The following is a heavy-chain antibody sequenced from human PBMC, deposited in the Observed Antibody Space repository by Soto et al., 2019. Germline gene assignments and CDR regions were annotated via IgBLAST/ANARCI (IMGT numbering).Heavy chain of an antibody. CDR1: GFTFSSYG. D-gene: IGHD4-17*01. CDR3: ARGIHDYGDYAPFS. J-gene: IGHJ5*02. V-gene: IGHV3-33*01. CDR2: IWYDGSNK. Sequence: QVQLVESGGGVVQPGRSLRLSCAASGFTFSSYGMHWVRQAPGKGLEWVAVIWYDGSNKYYADSVKGRFTISRDNSKNTLYLQMTSLRAEDTAVYYWARGIHDYGDYAPFSWGQGTLVTVSS.